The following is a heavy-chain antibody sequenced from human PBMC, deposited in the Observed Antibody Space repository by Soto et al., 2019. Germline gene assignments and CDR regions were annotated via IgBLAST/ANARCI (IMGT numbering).Heavy chain of an antibody. CDR1: GLTFSRYE. D-gene: IGHD2-2*01. J-gene: IGHJ6*02. V-gene: IGHV3-48*03. CDR2: IGTSGKTI. CDR3: SWDPAVFSGIFDYCFYV. Sequence: PGGTLRLPCAVSGLTFSRYEMTWVRQAPGKRREWVSNIGTSGKTIYYAGSVRGRFTICRDNAKKSQYLQMNSLTAEATAVYYCSWDPAVFSGIFDYCFYVWGQGTPVTVAS.